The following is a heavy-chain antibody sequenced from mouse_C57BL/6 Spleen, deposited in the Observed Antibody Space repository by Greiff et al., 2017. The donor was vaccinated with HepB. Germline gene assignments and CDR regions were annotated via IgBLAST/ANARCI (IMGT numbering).Heavy chain of an antibody. V-gene: IGHV5-9-1*02. Sequence: EVKLVESGEGLVKPGGSLKLSCAASGFTFSSYAMSWVRQTPEKRLEWVAYISSGGDYIYYADTVKGRFTISRDNARNTLYLQMSSLKSEDTAMYYCTRVDYGSLPYWYFDVWGTGTTVTVSS. CDR3: TRVDYGSLPYWYFDV. CDR1: GFTFSSYA. CDR2: ISSGGDYI. J-gene: IGHJ1*03. D-gene: IGHD1-1*01.